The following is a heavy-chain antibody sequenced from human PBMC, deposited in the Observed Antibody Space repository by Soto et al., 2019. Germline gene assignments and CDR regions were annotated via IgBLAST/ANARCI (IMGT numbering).Heavy chain of an antibody. CDR3: ARNDYGDPSMDV. CDR1: GGSASSGSYY. J-gene: IGHJ6*02. D-gene: IGHD4-17*01. CDR2: IYHSGST. Sequence: SETLSLTCTVSGGSASSGSYYWSWIRQPPGKGLEWIGEIYHSGSTNYNPSLKSRVTISVDKSKNQFSLKLSSVTAADTAVYYWARNDYGDPSMDVWGQGTTVTVSS. V-gene: IGHV4-61*01.